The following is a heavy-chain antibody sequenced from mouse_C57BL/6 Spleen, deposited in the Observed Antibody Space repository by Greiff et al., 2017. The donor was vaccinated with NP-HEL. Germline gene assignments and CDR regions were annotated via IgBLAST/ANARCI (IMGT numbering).Heavy chain of an antibody. D-gene: IGHD4-1*01. CDR2: INPSSGYT. Sequence: VKLMESGAELARPGASVKMSCKASGYTFTSYTMHWVKQRPGQGLEWIGYINPSSGYTKYNQKFKDKATLTADKSSSTAYMQLSSLTSEDSAVYYCARRGTGYYCDYWGQGTTLTVSS. V-gene: IGHV1-4*01. J-gene: IGHJ2*01. CDR3: ARRGTGYYCDY. CDR1: GYTFTSYT.